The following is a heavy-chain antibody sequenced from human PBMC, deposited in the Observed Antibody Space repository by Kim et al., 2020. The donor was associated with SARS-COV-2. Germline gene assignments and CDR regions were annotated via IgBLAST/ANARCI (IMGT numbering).Heavy chain of an antibody. Sequence: GGSLRLSCSASGFTFSNYLLNWVRQAPRKGLEWVSAIKGGGGNTFYADSVKGRFTISRDNPKNTLYLQMNSLRAEDTAIYYCAKSQASYFNDALDVWGRGTMVTVSS. J-gene: IGHJ3*01. CDR1: GFTFSNYL. CDR3: AKSQASYFNDALDV. V-gene: IGHV3-23*01. D-gene: IGHD3-10*01. CDR2: IKGGGGNT.